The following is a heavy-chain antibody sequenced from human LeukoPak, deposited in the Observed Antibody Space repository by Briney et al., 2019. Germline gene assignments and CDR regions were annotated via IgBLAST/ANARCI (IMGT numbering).Heavy chain of an antibody. Sequence: GASVKDSCKASRYTFSGYYLHWVRQALGRGLEWMGWINPNSGGTNYAQKFQGRVTMTRDTSISTAYVELSRLRSDDTAVYHCARAGGGNLFDPWGQGTLVTVSS. CDR2: INPNSGGT. CDR3: ARAGGGNLFDP. D-gene: IGHD1-26*01. V-gene: IGHV1-2*02. CDR1: RYTFSGYY. J-gene: IGHJ5*02.